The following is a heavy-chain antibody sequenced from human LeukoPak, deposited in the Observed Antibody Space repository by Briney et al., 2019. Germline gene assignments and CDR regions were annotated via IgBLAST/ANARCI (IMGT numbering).Heavy chain of an antibody. J-gene: IGHJ6*02. CDR3: ARWGDVEMATIHNGMDV. V-gene: IGHV1-18*01. CDR2: ISAYNGNT. CDR1: GYTFTSYG. Sequence: ASVKVSCKASGYTFTSYGISWVRQAPGQGLEWMGWISAYNGNTNYAQKLQGRVTMTTDTSTSTAYMELRSLRSDDTAVYYCARWGDVEMATIHNGMDVWGQGTTVTVSS. D-gene: IGHD5-24*01.